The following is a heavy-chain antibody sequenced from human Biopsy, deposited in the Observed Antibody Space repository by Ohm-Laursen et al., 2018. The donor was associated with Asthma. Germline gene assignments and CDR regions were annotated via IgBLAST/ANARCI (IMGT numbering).Heavy chain of an antibody. CDR3: VTQDDSSGAGALTF. D-gene: IGHD3-22*01. CDR1: GYSFTTYY. J-gene: IGHJ3*01. Sequence: SLRISCKGSGYSFTTYYVTWVRQLPGKGLEWMGRIDPSDPYTIYSPSFQGHVTISVDKSISTAYLQWSTLLASDSAMYFCVTQDDSSGAGALTFWGQGTMVTVSS. V-gene: IGHV5-10-1*01. CDR2: IDPSDPYT.